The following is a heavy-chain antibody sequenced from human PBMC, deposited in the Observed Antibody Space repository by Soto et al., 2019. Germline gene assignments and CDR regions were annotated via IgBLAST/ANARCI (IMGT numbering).Heavy chain of an antibody. J-gene: IGHJ4*02. Sequence: QVQLQESGPGLVKPSDTLSLTCAVSGYSISSSNWWGWIRQPPGKGLEWIGYISNSGSTYYNPSLKSRVTXLVXTXMNQFSLKLSSVTAVDTAIYYCARRLPFSSGGCFDYWGQGTLVTVSS. D-gene: IGHD6-19*01. CDR1: GYSISSSNW. CDR2: ISNSGST. CDR3: ARRLPFSSGGCFDY. V-gene: IGHV4-28*01.